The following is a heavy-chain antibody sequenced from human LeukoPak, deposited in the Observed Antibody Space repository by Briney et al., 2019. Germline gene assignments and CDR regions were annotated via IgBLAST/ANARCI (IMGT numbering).Heavy chain of an antibody. CDR3: ARVEVVVAALDY. Sequence: GGSLRLSCAASGFTFSSYSMNWVRQAPGKGLEWVSSISSSSSYIYYADSMKGRFTISRDNAKNSLYLQMNSLRAEDTAVYYCARVEVVVAALDYWGQGTLVTVSS. D-gene: IGHD2-15*01. CDR2: ISSSSSYI. CDR1: GFTFSSYS. V-gene: IGHV3-21*01. J-gene: IGHJ4*02.